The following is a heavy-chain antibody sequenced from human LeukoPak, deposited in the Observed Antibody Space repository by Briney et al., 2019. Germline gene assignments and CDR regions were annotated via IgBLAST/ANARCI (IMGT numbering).Heavy chain of an antibody. CDR2: ISYDGSNK. D-gene: IGHD6-19*01. Sequence: GRSLRLSCAASGFSFSAYAMHWVRQAPGKGLEWVAVISYDGSNKYYADSVKGRFTISRDNSKNTLYLQMNSLGAEDTAVYYCARMYSSGWPNWFDPWGQGTLVTVSS. CDR3: ARMYSSGWPNWFDP. V-gene: IGHV3-30-3*01. J-gene: IGHJ5*02. CDR1: GFSFSAYA.